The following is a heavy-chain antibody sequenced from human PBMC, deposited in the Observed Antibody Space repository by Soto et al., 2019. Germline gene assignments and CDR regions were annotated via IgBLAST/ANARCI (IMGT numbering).Heavy chain of an antibody. CDR1: GYTFTSYG. D-gene: IGHD3-10*01. Sequence: QVQLVQSGAEVKKPGASVKVSCKASGYTFTSYGISWVRQAPGQGLEWMGWISTYNGNTNYAQKLQGRVTMTTDTAQSTAYMELRSLRSADTAVYYCARDGQTTMVRGVRGGSYNYYGMDVWGQGTTVTVSS. V-gene: IGHV1-18*04. CDR2: ISTYNGNT. J-gene: IGHJ6*02. CDR3: ARDGQTTMVRGVRGGSYNYYGMDV.